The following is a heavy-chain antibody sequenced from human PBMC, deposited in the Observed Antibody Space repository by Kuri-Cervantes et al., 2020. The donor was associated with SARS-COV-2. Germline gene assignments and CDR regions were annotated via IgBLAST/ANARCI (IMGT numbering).Heavy chain of an antibody. CDR1: GYTFTSYT. Sequence: SVKVSCKASGYTFTSYTISWVRQAPGQGLEWMGGIIPIFGTANYAQKFQGRVTITADKSTSTAYMELSSLRSEDTAVYYCASGMKRGYSYGTDLYWGQGTLVTVSS. CDR3: ASGMKRGYSYGTDLY. V-gene: IGHV1-69*06. CDR2: IIPIFGTA. D-gene: IGHD5-18*01. J-gene: IGHJ4*02.